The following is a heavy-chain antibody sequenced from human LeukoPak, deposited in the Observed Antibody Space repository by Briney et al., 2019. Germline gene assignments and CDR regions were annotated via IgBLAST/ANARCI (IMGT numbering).Heavy chain of an antibody. D-gene: IGHD3-10*01. J-gene: IGHJ4*02. Sequence: GGSLRLSCAAPGFTFSSYAMHWVRQAPGKGLEWVAVISYDGSNKYYADSVKGRFTISRDNSKNTLYLQMNSLRAEDTAVYYCARFPIRGSSSDYWGQGTLVTVSS. V-gene: IGHV3-30*04. CDR2: ISYDGSNK. CDR1: GFTFSSYA. CDR3: ARFPIRGSSSDY.